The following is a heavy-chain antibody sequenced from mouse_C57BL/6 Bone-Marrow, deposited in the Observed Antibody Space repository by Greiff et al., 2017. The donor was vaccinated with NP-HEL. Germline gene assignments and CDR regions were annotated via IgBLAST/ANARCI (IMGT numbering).Heavy chain of an antibody. CDR3: TTYGYDGFAY. CDR1: GFNIKDDY. D-gene: IGHD2-2*01. CDR2: IDPENGAT. Sequence: VQLQQSGAELVRPGASVKLSCTASGFNIKDDYMHWVKQRPEQGLEWIGWIDPENGATEYASKFQGKATITADTSSNTAYLQLSSLTSEDTAVYYCTTYGYDGFAYWGQGTLVTVSA. V-gene: IGHV14-4*01. J-gene: IGHJ3*01.